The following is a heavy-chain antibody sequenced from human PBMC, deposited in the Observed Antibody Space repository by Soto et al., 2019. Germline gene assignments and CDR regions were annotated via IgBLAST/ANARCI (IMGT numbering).Heavy chain of an antibody. CDR3: ARDQFSYSSGNNWFDP. J-gene: IGHJ5*02. V-gene: IGHV1-18*01. Sequence: QVQLVQSGAEVKKPGASVKVSCKASGYTFTSYGISWVRQAPGQGLEWMGWISAYNGNTNYAQKLQGRVTMTTDTATSTAYMELRSLRSDDTAVYYCARDQFSYSSGNNWFDPWGQGTLVTVSS. CDR1: GYTFTSYG. D-gene: IGHD6-19*01. CDR2: ISAYNGNT.